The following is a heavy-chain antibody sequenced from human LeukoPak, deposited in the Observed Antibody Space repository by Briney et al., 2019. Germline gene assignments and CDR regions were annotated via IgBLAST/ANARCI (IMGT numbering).Heavy chain of an antibody. CDR1: GFTFSSYS. Sequence: GGSLRLSCAASGFTFSSYSMNWVRQAPGKGLEWVSSISSSSSYIYYADSVKGRFTISRDNAKNSLYLQMNSLRAEDTAVYYCARDSVNIRGSYWGQGTLVTVSS. CDR2: ISSSSSYI. V-gene: IGHV3-21*01. CDR3: ARDSVNIRGSY. J-gene: IGHJ4*02. D-gene: IGHD2/OR15-2a*01.